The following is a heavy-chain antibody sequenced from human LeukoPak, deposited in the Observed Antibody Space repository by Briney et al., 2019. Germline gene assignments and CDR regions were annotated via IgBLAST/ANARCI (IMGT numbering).Heavy chain of an antibody. CDR2: INQDGGEK. CDR3: ARGDKFSGDY. V-gene: IGHV3-7*04. CDR1: GFTFSTDW. Sequence: PGGSLRLSCAASGFTFSTDWVSWVRQAPGQGLEWVGNINQDGGEKDYVDSVKGRFTISRDNAKNPLYLQMNSLRAEDTAVYYCARGDKFSGDYWGQGTLVTVSS. J-gene: IGHJ4*02. D-gene: IGHD2-15*01.